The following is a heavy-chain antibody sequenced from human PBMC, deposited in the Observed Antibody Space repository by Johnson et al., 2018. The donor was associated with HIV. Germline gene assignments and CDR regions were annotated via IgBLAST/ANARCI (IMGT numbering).Heavy chain of an antibody. CDR3: ARRWELHSNAFDI. CDR1: GFTFDDDA. J-gene: IGHJ3*02. D-gene: IGHD1-26*01. Sequence: QLEESGGGVVRPGGSLRLSCAAAGFTFDDDAMTRVRQAPGKGLEWVSAINWNGGTTGYADSVKGRFTIPRDNAKNSQYLQMNNLRAEDKALYYCARRWELHSNAFDIWGQGTMVTVSS. CDR2: INWNGGTT. V-gene: IGHV3-20*04.